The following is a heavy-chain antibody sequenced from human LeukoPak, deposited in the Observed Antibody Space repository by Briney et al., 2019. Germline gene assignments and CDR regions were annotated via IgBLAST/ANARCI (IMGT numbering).Heavy chain of an antibody. CDR1: GFTFSGYT. CDR3: GKDDWLN. D-gene: IGHD2-21*01. V-gene: IGHV3-23*01. Sequence: PGGSLRLSCAASGFTFSGYTMNWVRQAPGKGLEWISTISHSGSTTHYADSVKGRFIISRDNSKNTLYLQMSSLRAEDTAVYYCGKDDWLNWAQGTLVTVSS. J-gene: IGHJ4*02. CDR2: ISHSGSTT.